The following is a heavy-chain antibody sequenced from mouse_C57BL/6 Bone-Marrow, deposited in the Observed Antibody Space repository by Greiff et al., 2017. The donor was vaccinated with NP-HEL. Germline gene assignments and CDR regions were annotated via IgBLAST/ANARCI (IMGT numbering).Heavy chain of an antibody. CDR1: GFNIKDDY. J-gene: IGHJ3*01. D-gene: IGHD2-3*01. CDR2: IDPENGDT. Sequence: EVMLVESGAELVRPGASVKLSCTASGFNIKDDYMHWVKQRPEQGLEWIGWIDPENGDTEYASKFQGKATITADTSSNTAYLQLSSLTSEDTAVYYCTTRWLLEFAYWGQGTLVTVSA. V-gene: IGHV14-4*01. CDR3: TTRWLLEFAY.